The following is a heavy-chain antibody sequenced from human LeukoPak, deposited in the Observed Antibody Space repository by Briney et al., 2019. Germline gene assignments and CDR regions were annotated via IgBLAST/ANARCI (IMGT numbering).Heavy chain of an antibody. D-gene: IGHD6-13*01. J-gene: IGHJ6*03. Sequence: SETLSLTCTVSGGSISSSSYYWGWIRQPPGKGLEWIGSIYYSGSTYYNPSLKSRVTISVDTSKNQFSLKLSSVTAADTAVYYCARDGYSSSWFYLDYYYYMDVWGKGTTVTVSS. CDR3: ARDGYSSSWFYLDYYYYMDV. V-gene: IGHV4-39*07. CDR2: IYYSGST. CDR1: GGSISSSSYY.